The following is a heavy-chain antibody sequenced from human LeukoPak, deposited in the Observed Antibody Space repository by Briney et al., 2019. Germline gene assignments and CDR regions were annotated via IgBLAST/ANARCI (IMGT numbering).Heavy chain of an antibody. V-gene: IGHV1-2*06. J-gene: IGHJ4*02. D-gene: IGHD1-7*01. CDR2: MNPNSGGT. CDR3: ARLTGTSGY. CDR1: GYTFTGYY. Sequence: ASVKVSCKASGYTFTGYYMNWVRQAPGQGLEWMGRMNPNSGGTNYAQKYQGRVTMTRDASISTAYMELSRLRSDDTAVYYCARLTGTSGYWGQGTLVTVSS.